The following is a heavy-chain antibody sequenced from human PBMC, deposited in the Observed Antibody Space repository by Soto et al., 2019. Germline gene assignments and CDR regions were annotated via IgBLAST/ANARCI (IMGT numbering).Heavy chain of an antibody. V-gene: IGHV3-48*01. D-gene: IGHD6-19*01. CDR3: ARSYSSGYYYFDY. J-gene: IGHJ4*02. CDR1: GFTFSSYS. Sequence: EVELVESGGDLVQPGGSLRLSCAASGFTFSSYSMDWVRQAPGKGLEWVSYISSSSSTIYYADSVRGRFTISRDNAKXXLYLXXXXXXXXXXXXXXCARSYSSGYYYFDYXXQGXXVTVSX. CDR2: ISSSSSTI.